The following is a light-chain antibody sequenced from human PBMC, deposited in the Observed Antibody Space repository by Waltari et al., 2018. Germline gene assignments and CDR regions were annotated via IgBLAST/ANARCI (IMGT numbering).Light chain of an antibody. CDR2: GVS. V-gene: IGKV3-20*01. CDR1: QSVSSTY. J-gene: IGKJ2*01. Sequence: SPGERATLSCRASQSVSSTYLAWYQQKPGQAPRLLIYGVSSRATGIPDRFSGSGSGTDFTLTISRLDPEDFAVYFCQQYSSAPNTFGQGTKLEIK. CDR3: QQYSSAPNT.